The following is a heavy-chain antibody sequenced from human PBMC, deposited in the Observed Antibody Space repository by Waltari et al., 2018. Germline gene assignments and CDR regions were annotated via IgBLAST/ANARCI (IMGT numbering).Heavy chain of an antibody. CDR3: AKAGGGNYYDSSGFDY. CDR2: ISWNSGSI. V-gene: IGHV3-9*03. CDR1: GFTFDDYA. J-gene: IGHJ4*02. Sequence: EVQLVESGGGLVQPGRSLRLSCAASGFTFDDYAMHWVRQAPGKGLEWVSGISWNSGSIGYADSVKGRFAISRDNAKNSLYLQMNSLRAEDMALYYCAKAGGGNYYDSSGFDYWGQGTLVTVSS. D-gene: IGHD3-22*01.